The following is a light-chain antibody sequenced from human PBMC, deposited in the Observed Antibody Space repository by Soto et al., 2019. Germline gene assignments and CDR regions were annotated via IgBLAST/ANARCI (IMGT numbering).Light chain of an antibody. CDR3: QQYGSSSWT. Sequence: EIVLTQSPGTLSLFPGERATLSCKTSQSVSSSSLAWYQQKPGQAPRLLIYGASSRATGIPDRFSGSGSGTDFTITISRLEPEDFAVYYCQQYGSSSWTVGQGTKVEIK. J-gene: IGKJ1*01. CDR2: GAS. CDR1: QSVSSSS. V-gene: IGKV3-20*01.